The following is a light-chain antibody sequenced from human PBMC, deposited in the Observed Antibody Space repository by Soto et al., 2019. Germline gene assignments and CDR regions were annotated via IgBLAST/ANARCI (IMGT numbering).Light chain of an antibody. CDR2: GAS. J-gene: IGKJ4*01. CDR1: ENVMRF. Sequence: LCPGERGTRSCRASENVMRFVDWYQQKPGQAPRLLIYGASNRATGIPDRFSGSGSGTDFTLTISSLEPEDFSLFFCQQRNNWPPTFGGWTKVE. CDR3: QQRNNWPPT. V-gene: IGKV3-11*01.